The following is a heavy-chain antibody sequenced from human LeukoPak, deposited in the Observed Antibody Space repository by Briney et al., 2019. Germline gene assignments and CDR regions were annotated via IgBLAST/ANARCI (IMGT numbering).Heavy chain of an antibody. D-gene: IGHD6-19*01. CDR2: ITGSGAFT. V-gene: IGHV3-23*01. CDR1: GFTLSSYS. CDR3: AKRSAESSGYFDS. J-gene: IGHJ4*02. Sequence: GGSLRLSCAASGFTLSSYSMNWVRQTPGKGLEWVSAITGSGAFTDYADSVKGRFTISRDNSKNTLYLQMNSLRAEDTAIYYCAKRSAESSGYFDSWGQGTLVTVSS.